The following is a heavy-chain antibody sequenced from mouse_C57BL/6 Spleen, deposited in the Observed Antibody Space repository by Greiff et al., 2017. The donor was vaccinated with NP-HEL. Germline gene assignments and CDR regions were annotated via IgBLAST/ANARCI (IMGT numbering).Heavy chain of an antibody. J-gene: IGHJ1*03. Sequence: VPVVASGGGLVKPGGSLPLSCAASGFTFSSYAMSWVRQTPEKRLEWVATISDGGSYTYYPDNVKGRFTISRDNAKNNLYLQMSHLKSEDTAMYYCASGYDRDFDVWGTGTTVTVSS. CDR1: GFTFSSYA. CDR2: ISDGGSYT. D-gene: IGHD2-2*01. CDR3: ASGYDRDFDV. V-gene: IGHV5-4*01.